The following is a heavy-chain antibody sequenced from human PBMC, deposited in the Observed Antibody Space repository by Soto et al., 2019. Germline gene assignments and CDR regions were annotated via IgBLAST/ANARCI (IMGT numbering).Heavy chain of an antibody. CDR3: ARDVHAGSRYYGMDV. Sequence: EVQLVESGGGLVQPGGSLRLSCAASGFTFSSYSMNWVRQAPGKGLEWVSYISSSSSTIYYADSVKGRFTISRDNAKNSLYVEMNSLRAEDTAVYYCARDVHAGSRYYGMDVWGQGTTVTVSS. V-gene: IGHV3-48*01. J-gene: IGHJ6*02. CDR2: ISSSSSTI. D-gene: IGHD3-10*01. CDR1: GFTFSSYS.